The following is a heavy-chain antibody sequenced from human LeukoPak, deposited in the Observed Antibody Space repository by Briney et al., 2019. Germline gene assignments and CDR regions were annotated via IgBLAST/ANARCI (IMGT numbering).Heavy chain of an antibody. CDR2: INPNSGGT. Sequence: ASVKVSCKASGYTFTGYYMHWVRQAPGQGLEWMGWINPNSGGTNYAQKFQGRVTMTRDTSISTAYMELSRLRSDDTAVYYCASLYSNYGAYYFDYWGQGTLVTVSS. CDR1: GYTFTGYY. J-gene: IGHJ4*02. CDR3: ASLYSNYGAYYFDY. D-gene: IGHD4-11*01. V-gene: IGHV1-2*02.